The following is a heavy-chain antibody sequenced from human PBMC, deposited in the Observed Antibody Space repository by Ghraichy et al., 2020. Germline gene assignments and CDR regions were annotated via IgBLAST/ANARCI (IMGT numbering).Heavy chain of an antibody. CDR3: ARDLNQWSGSSYFDY. CDR2: ISYDGSNK. J-gene: IGHJ4*02. CDR1: GFTFSSYA. D-gene: IGHD3/OR15-3a*01. V-gene: IGHV3-30*04. Sequence: GGSLRLSCAASGFTFSSYAMHWVRQAPGKGLEWVAVISYDGSNKYYADSVKGRFTISRDNSKNTLYLQMNSLRAEDTAVYYCARDLNQWSGSSYFDYWGQGTLVTVSS.